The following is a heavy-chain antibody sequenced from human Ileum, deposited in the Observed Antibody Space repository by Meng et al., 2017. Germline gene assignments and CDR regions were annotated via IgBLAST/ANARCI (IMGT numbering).Heavy chain of an antibody. CDR2: TYYRSKWFN. CDR1: GDSVSSNSAA. Sequence: HVQLQQSGPGLVKPSQTLSPTCAISGDSVSSNSAAWNWIRQSPSRGLEWLGRTYYRSKWFNEYAVSVKSRITINPDTSENQFSLQLNSVTPEDAAVYYCARGGGSYYHFDYWGQGTLVTVSS. J-gene: IGHJ4*02. CDR3: ARGGGSYYHFDY. V-gene: IGHV6-1*01. D-gene: IGHD1-26*01.